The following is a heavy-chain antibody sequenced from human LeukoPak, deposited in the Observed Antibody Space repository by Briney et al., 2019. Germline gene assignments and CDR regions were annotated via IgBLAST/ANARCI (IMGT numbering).Heavy chain of an antibody. J-gene: IGHJ4*02. D-gene: IGHD3-22*01. Sequence: ASVNVSCKASGYTFTSYGISWVRQAPGQGLEWMGWISAYNGITNYAQKLQGRVTMTTDTSTSTAYMELRSLRSDDTAVYYCARAEGIYDSSGYYVYYFDYWGQGTLVTVSS. CDR3: ARAEGIYDSSGYYVYYFDY. CDR2: ISAYNGIT. CDR1: GYTFTSYG. V-gene: IGHV1-18*01.